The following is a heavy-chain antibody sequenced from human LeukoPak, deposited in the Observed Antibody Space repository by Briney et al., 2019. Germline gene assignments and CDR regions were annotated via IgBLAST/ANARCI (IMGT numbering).Heavy chain of an antibody. J-gene: IGHJ5*02. CDR3: ARVSGNDYGDQNWFDP. Sequence: PSETLSLTCTVSGGSISTTNYYWGWIRQSPGKGLEWFGSIYHSGSTYYNPSLKSRVTISVDTSKNQFSLKLSSVTAADTAVYYCARVSGNDYGDQNWFDPWGQGTLVTVSS. V-gene: IGHV4-39*07. CDR2: IYHSGST. D-gene: IGHD4-17*01. CDR1: GGSISTTNYY.